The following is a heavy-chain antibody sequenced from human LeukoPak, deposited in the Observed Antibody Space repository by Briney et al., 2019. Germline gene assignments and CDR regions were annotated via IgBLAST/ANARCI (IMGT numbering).Heavy chain of an antibody. CDR2: ISSSSSYI. Sequence: GGSLRLSCAASGFTFSSYSMNWVRQAPGKGLEWVSSISSSSSYIYYADSVKGRFTISRDNAKNSLYLQMNSLRAEDTAVYYRAREVDYYGSGSYYNPFDYWGQGTLVTVSS. D-gene: IGHD3-10*01. V-gene: IGHV3-21*01. CDR1: GFTFSSYS. J-gene: IGHJ4*02. CDR3: AREVDYYGSGSYYNPFDY.